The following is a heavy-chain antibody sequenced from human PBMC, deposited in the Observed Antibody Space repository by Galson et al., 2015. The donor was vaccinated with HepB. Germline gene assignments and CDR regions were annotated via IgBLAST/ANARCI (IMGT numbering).Heavy chain of an antibody. D-gene: IGHD3-10*01. CDR3: AKAYYYCSGSDYLAFDP. Sequence: SLRLSCAASGFTFSTYAMTWVRQAPGKGLEGVSGISGSGDKTSYAESVKGRFTISRDNSKNTLSLQMDSLRAEDTAIYYCAKAYYYCSGSDYLAFDPWGQGTLVTVSS. CDR2: ISGSGDKT. J-gene: IGHJ4*01. CDR1: GFTFSTYA. V-gene: IGHV3-23*01.